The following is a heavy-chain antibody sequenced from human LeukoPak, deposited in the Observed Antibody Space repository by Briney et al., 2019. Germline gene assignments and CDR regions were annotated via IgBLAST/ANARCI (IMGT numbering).Heavy chain of an antibody. CDR2: INNDGSTT. CDR1: GFNFTMYW. CDR3: ARAYCSGGSCPYWYFDL. J-gene: IGHJ2*01. D-gene: IGHD2-15*01. Sequence: PVGSLRLSCAASGFNFTMYWMHWVRQAPGKGLVWVSRINNDGSTTSHADSVKGRFTISRDNAKNTLYLQMNSLRAEDAAVYYCARAYCSGGSCPYWYFDLWGRGTLVTVSS. V-gene: IGHV3-74*01.